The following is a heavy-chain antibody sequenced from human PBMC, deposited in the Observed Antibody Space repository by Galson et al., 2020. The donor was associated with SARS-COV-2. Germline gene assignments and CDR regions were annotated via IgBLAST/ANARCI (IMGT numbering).Heavy chain of an antibody. Sequence: TGGSLRLSCAASGFTFSSYGMHWVRQAPGKGLEWVAVISYDGSNKYYADSVQGRFTISRDNSKNTLYLQMNSLRAEDTAVYYCAKDANSRRHFRGWIYYYYGMDVWGQGTTVTVSS. D-gene: IGHD6-19*01. J-gene: IGHJ6*02. CDR2: ISYDGSNK. CDR3: AKDANSRRHFRGWIYYYYGMDV. CDR1: GFTFSSYG. V-gene: IGHV3-30*18.